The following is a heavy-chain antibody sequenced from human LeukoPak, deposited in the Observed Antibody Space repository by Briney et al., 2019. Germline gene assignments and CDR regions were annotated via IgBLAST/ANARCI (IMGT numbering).Heavy chain of an antibody. CDR1: GFPFSSYT. V-gene: IGHV3-21*01. CDR3: AREISGEGFDY. Sequence: GGSLRLSCTASGFPFSSYTMNWVRQAPGKGLEWVSSISPTNWYLYRADSMKGRFTTSRDNAKNSLYLQMDGLRAEDTAVYYCAREISGEGFDYWGQGALVTVSA. J-gene: IGHJ4*02. CDR2: ISPTNWYL. D-gene: IGHD1-26*01.